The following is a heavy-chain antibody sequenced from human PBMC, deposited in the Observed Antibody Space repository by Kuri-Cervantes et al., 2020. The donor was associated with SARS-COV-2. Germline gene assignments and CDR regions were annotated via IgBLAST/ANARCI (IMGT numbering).Heavy chain of an antibody. V-gene: IGHV1-45*01. J-gene: IGHJ3*02. CDR3: ARSGPGAISREDGACDI. D-gene: IGHD5-24*01. Sequence: SVKVSCKASGVSFDYRFLHWVRQAPGQALEWMGWITPFNGNTNYAQRFQDRVTITRDRSMSTAYMELSSLRSDDKAMYYCARSGPGAISREDGACDIWGQGTMVTVSS. CDR1: GVSFDYRF. CDR2: ITPFNGNT.